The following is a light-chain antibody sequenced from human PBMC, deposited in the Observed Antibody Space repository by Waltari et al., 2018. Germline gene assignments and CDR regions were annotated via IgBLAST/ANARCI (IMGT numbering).Light chain of an antibody. V-gene: IGKV3-20*01. J-gene: IGKJ2*01. Sequence: DTVLTQSPGTLSLSTGESVSLSCGASQILNNNYLAWYQQKPGQAPALLIHGASRRATGVPGRFSGSGSGTDFTLIISRLEVEDSAVYYCQHYGSSPYTFGRGTKLEIK. CDR3: QHYGSSPYT. CDR2: GAS. CDR1: QILNNNY.